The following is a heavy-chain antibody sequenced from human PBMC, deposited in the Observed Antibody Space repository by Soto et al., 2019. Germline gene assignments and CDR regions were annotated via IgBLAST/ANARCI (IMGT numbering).Heavy chain of an antibody. CDR2: IYYSGST. CDR3: AEEDYDFWSGSPPWFDP. J-gene: IGHJ5*02. Sequence: SETLSLTCTVSGGSISSSSYYWGWIRQPPGKGLEWIGSIYYSGSTYYNPSLKSRVTISVDTSKNQFSLKLSSVTAADTAVYYCAEEDYDFWSGSPPWFDPWGQGTLVTVSS. D-gene: IGHD3-3*01. CDR1: GGSISSSSYY. V-gene: IGHV4-39*01.